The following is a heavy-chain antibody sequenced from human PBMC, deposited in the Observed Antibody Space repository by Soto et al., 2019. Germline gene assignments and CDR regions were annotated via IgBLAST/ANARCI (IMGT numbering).Heavy chain of an antibody. CDR3: ARGSGSYSYPLGAFDI. CDR1: GYTLTELS. D-gene: IGHD3-10*01. V-gene: IGHV1-24*01. Sequence: ASVKVSCKVAGYTLTELSIHWVRQAPGKGLEWMGGLDPEDGETIYAEKFQGRVTMTEDTSRDTAYLSLSSLRSEDTAVYYCARGSGSYSYPLGAFDIWGQGTMVTVSS. J-gene: IGHJ3*02. CDR2: LDPEDGET.